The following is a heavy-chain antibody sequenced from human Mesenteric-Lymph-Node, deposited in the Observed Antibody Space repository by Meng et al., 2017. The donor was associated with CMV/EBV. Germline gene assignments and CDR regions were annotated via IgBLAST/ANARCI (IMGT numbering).Heavy chain of an antibody. CDR1: GFTFNNYW. Sequence: GGSLRLSCAASGFTFNNYWMHWVRQAPGKGLVWVSRINSDGTSTNYADSVKGRFTISRDNAKNTLYLQMNSLRAEDTAVYYCTREDMTSVTPLWAFDIWGQGTMVTVSS. CDR3: TREDMTSVTPLWAFDI. J-gene: IGHJ3*02. D-gene: IGHD4-17*01. CDR2: INSDGTST. V-gene: IGHV3-74*01.